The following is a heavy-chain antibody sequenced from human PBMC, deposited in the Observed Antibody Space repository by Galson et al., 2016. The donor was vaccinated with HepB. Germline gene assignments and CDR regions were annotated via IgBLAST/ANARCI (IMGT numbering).Heavy chain of an antibody. Sequence: SCKAGGYTFTNYAIHWVRQAPGQSLEWMGWIAGGNGNTRYSQQFQGRVTFTRDTSASIVYMEMSSLRSEDTAVFYCGRNAGGYNFGDWGQGTLVIVSS. CDR2: IAGGNGNT. V-gene: IGHV1-3*01. D-gene: IGHD5-24*01. J-gene: IGHJ4*02. CDR3: GRNAGGYNFGD. CDR1: GYTFTNYA.